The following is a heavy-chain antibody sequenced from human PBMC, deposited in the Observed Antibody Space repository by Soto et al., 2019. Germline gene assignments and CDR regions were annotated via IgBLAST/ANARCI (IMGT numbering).Heavy chain of an antibody. J-gene: IGHJ5*02. CDR1: GGSISSYY. CDR2: IYYSGST. CDR3: ARESYCSGGSCYFDSYWFDP. V-gene: IGHV4-59*01. D-gene: IGHD2-15*01. Sequence: QVQLQESGPGLVKPSETLSLTCTVSGGSISSYYWSWIRQTPGKGLEWIGYIYYSGSTNYNPSLKSRVTISVDTSKNQFSLKLSSVTAADTAVYYCARESYCSGGSCYFDSYWFDPWGQGTLVTVSS.